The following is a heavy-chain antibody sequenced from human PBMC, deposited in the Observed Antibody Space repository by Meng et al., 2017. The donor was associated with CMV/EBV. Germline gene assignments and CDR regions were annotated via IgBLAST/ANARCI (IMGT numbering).Heavy chain of an antibody. CDR1: GGVISSYN. CDR3: AREMPIAAAGCFDY. J-gene: IGHJ4*02. V-gene: IGHV4-4*07. CDR2: IYTSGST. Sequence: GPGLGKPSETLSLTRTGVGGVISSYNWSWIRQPAGKGLEWIGRIYTSGSTNYNSSLKSRVTMSVDTSKNQFSLKLSSVTAADTAVYYCAREMPIAAAGCFDYWGQGTLVTVSS. D-gene: IGHD6-13*01.